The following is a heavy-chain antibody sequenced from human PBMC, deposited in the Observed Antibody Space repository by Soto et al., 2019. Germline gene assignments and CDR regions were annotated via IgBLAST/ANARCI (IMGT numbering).Heavy chain of an antibody. Sequence: SVKVSCKASGGTFSSYAISWVRQAPGQGLEWMGGIIPIFGTANYAQKFQGRVTITADESTSTAYMELSSLRSEDTAVYYCARGSYDSSGYYSQEYYYYGMDVWGQGTTVTVSS. J-gene: IGHJ6*02. CDR3: ARGSYDSSGYYSQEYYYYGMDV. CDR1: GGTFSSYA. V-gene: IGHV1-69*13. D-gene: IGHD3-22*01. CDR2: IIPIFGTA.